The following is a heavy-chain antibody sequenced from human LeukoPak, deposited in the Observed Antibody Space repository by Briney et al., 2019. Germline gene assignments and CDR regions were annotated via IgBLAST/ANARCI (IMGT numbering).Heavy chain of an antibody. J-gene: IGHJ4*02. CDR1: GFTFSNYA. Sequence: PGRSLRLSCAVSGFTFSNYAMHWVRQAPGKGLEWVAVISYDGGNKYYADSVKGRFTISRDNSKNTLYLQMNSLRPEDTAVYSSARRPEDSAFDYWGQGTLVTVSS. CDR2: ISYDGGNK. CDR3: ARRPEDSAFDY. D-gene: IGHD2-15*01. V-gene: IGHV3-30*04.